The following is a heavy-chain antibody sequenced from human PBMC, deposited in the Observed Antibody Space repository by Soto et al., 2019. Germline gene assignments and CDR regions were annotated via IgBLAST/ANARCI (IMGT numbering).Heavy chain of an antibody. D-gene: IGHD5-18*01. V-gene: IGHV3-21*06. CDR1: GFTFRAYS. CDR2: ITSSSTYI. Sequence: GGSLRLSCVASGFTFRAYSMSWVRQAPGQGLEWVSSITSSSTYIYYTRSVEGRFTISRDDAKNSLHLQMNSLRAGDTAVYYCARDLLEGYGHARQPDYWGQGTLVTVSS. CDR3: ARDLLEGYGHARQPDY. J-gene: IGHJ4*02.